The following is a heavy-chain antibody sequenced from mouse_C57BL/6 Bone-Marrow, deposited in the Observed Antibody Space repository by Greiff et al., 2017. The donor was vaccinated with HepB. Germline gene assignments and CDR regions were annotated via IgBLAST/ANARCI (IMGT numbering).Heavy chain of an antibody. V-gene: IGHV1-81*01. D-gene: IGHD2-12*01. CDR1: GYTFTSYG. CDR3: ARGGKLYPKFAY. Sequence: QVQLKESGAELARPGASVKLSCKASGYTFTSYGISWVKQRTGQGLEWIGEIYPRSGNTYYNEKFKGKATLTADKSSSTAYMELRSLTSEDSAVYFCARGGKLYPKFAYWGQGTLVTVSA. CDR2: IYPRSGNT. J-gene: IGHJ3*01.